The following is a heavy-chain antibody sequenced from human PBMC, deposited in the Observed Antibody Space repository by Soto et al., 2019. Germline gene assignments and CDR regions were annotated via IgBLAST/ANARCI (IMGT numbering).Heavy chain of an antibody. CDR2: MNPSSGET. J-gene: IGHJ4*01. CDR3: ARLAEYCNGIKCYSNFDF. CDR1: GHNFTNFD. D-gene: IGHD2-15*01. V-gene: IGHV1-8*01. Sequence: GASVKVSCKTSGHNFTNFDINWVRQAPGRGLVWMGWMNPSSGETGSAQNFQGRVTMTRDISTRTFFMQLTSLRSEDTAIYYCARLAEYCNGIKCYSNFDFWGRGTQVTVSS.